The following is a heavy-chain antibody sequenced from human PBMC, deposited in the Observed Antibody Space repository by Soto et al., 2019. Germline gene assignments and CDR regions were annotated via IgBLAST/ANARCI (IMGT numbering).Heavy chain of an antibody. CDR3: ARRGPGTYFDY. D-gene: IGHD6-13*01. CDR2: VSGSGGST. CDR1: GFTFSSYA. V-gene: IGHV3-23*01. J-gene: IGHJ4*02. Sequence: EVPLLESGGGLVQPGGSLRLSCAASGFTFSSYAMNWVRQAPGKGLEWVSVVSGSGGSTYYADSVQGRFTISRDNSKNTLYLQMTSLRAEDTAIYYCARRGPGTYFDYWGQGTLVTVSS.